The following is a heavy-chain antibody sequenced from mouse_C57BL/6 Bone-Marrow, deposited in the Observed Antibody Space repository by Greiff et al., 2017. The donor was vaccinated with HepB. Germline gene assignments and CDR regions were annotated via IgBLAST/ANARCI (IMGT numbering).Heavy chain of an antibody. J-gene: IGHJ1*03. V-gene: IGHV5-17*01. CDR3: ARNGSSYDWYFDV. CDR2: ISRGSSTI. D-gene: IGHD1-1*01. Sequence: EVKVVDSGGGLVKPGGSLKLSCAASGFTFSDYGMHWVRQAPEKGLEWVAYISRGSSTIYYADTVKGRFTISRDNAKNTLFLQMTSLRSEDTAMYYCARNGSSYDWYFDVWGTGTTVTVSS. CDR1: GFTFSDYG.